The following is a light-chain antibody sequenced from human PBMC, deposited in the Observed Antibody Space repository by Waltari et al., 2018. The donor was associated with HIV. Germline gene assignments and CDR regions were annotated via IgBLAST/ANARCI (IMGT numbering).Light chain of an antibody. CDR1: SSDVGSYNL. J-gene: IGLJ3*02. Sequence: QYALTQPASVSGSPGQSNTITCTGSSSDVGSYNLDSGYQQHPGKAPKLMIYEGIKRPSEVSNLFTGSKTRNAASLTISGLQAEEEADYYCCSYAGSSNWVFGGGTKLTVL. V-gene: IGLV2-23*01. CDR3: CSYAGSSNWV. CDR2: EGI.